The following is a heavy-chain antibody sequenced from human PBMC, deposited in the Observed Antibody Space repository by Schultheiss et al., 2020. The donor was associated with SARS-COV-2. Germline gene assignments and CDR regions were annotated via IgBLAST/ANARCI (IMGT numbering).Heavy chain of an antibody. CDR1: GYTFTGYY. J-gene: IGHJ5*02. V-gene: IGHV1-2*02. CDR3: ARGPRRIQLWLFVSNWFDP. CDR2: INPNSGGT. Sequence: ASVKVSCKASGYTFTGYYMHWVRQAPGQGLEWMGWINPNSGGTNYAQKFQGRVTMTRDTSISTAYMELRSLRSDDTAVYYCARGPRRIQLWLFVSNWFDPWGQGTLVTVSS. D-gene: IGHD5-18*01.